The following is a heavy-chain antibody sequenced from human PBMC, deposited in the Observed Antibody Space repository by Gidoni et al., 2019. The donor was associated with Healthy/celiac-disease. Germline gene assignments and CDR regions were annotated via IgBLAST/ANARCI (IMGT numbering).Heavy chain of an antibody. CDR3: ARHVVGSGYDPVKY. CDR1: GGSLSSYY. CDR2: IYYSGST. J-gene: IGHJ4*02. V-gene: IGHV4-59*08. D-gene: IGHD5-12*01. Sequence: QVQLQESCPGLVKPSETLSLRCTVSGGSLSSYYWSGIRQLPGTGLEWIGYIYYSGSTNYNPSLQSRVTIAVDTSKNQFSLKRSSATAADTAVYYCARHVVGSGYDPVKYWGQGTLVTVSS.